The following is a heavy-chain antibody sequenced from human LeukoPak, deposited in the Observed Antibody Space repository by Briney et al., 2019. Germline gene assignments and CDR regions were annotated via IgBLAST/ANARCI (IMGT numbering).Heavy chain of an antibody. J-gene: IGHJ3*02. V-gene: IGHV3-33*01. D-gene: IGHD5-12*01. CDR1: GFTFRNYG. Sequence: GRSLRLSCAASGFTFRNYGMQWVRQAPGRGLEWLAVIWYDRSNKYFADSVKGRFTISRDNSKNTLYLQMDSLRAEDTAVYYCARGPYENAFGIWGQGTMVTVSS. CDR2: IWYDRSNK. CDR3: ARGPYENAFGI.